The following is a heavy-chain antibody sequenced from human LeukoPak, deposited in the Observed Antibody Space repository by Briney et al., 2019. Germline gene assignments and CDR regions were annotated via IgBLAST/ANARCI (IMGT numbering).Heavy chain of an antibody. D-gene: IGHD1-26*01. Sequence: SGPTLVNPTQTLTLTCAFSGFSLSTSGVGVGWIRQPPGKALEWLALIYWDDDKRYSPSLKSRLTITKDTSKNQVVLTMTNMDPVDTATYYCAHRRYSGSYYMRTFDIWGQGTMVTVSS. CDR2: IYWDDDK. CDR3: AHRRYSGSYYMRTFDI. V-gene: IGHV2-5*02. J-gene: IGHJ3*02. CDR1: GFSLSTSGVG.